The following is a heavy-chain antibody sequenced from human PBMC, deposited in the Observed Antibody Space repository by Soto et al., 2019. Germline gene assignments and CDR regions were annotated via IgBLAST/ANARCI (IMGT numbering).Heavy chain of an antibody. V-gene: IGHV3-30-3*01. Sequence: GGSLRLSCAASGFTFSSYAMYWVRQAPGKGLEWVAVISYDGSNKYYADSVKGRFTISRDNSKNTLYLQMNSLRAEDTAVYYCARSLPILYYYGMDVWGQGTTVTVSS. D-gene: IGHD3-3*01. J-gene: IGHJ6*02. CDR2: ISYDGSNK. CDR3: ARSLPILYYYGMDV. CDR1: GFTFSSYA.